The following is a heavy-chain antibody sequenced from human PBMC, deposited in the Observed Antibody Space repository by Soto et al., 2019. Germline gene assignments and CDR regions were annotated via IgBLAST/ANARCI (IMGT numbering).Heavy chain of an antibody. J-gene: IGHJ6*02. CDR2: ISAYNGNT. Sequence: QVQLVQSGAEVKKPGASVKVSCKASGYTFTSYGISWVRQAPGQGLEWMGWISAYNGNTNYAQKLQGRVTMTTDTSTSTAYRELRRLRSDDTAVYYCARGQQLVRYYYYYGMDVWGQGTTVTVSS. CDR3: ARGQQLVRYYYYYGMDV. D-gene: IGHD6-6*01. V-gene: IGHV1-18*01. CDR1: GYTFTSYG.